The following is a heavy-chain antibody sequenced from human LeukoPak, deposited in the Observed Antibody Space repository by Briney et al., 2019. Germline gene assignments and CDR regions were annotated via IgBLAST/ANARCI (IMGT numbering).Heavy chain of an antibody. J-gene: IGHJ6*02. V-gene: IGHV3-7*01. CDR2: IKQDGSEK. CDR3: VRWRDYYYYGMDV. Sequence: GGSLRLSCAASGFTFSSYWMSWVRQAPGKGLEWVANIKQDGSEKYYVDSVKGRFTISRDNAENSLSLQMNSLRVEDTAVYYCVRWRDYYYYGMDVWGQGTTVTVSS. D-gene: IGHD5-12*01. CDR1: GFTFSSYW.